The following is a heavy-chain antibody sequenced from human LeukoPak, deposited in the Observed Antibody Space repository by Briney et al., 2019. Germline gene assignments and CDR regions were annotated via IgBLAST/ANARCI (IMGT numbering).Heavy chain of an antibody. D-gene: IGHD4-11*01. CDR2: IYRGGST. V-gene: IGHV3-53*01. J-gene: IGHJ4*02. CDR1: GFTVSSNY. CDR3: ARVGGRGLSYNNSYFDY. Sequence: PGGSLRLSCAASGFTVSSNYMSWVRQAPGKGLEWVSVIYRGGSTYYEDSVKGRFTISRDNSKNTLYLQTNSPRAEDTAVYYCARVGGRGLSYNNSYFDYWGQGTLVTVSS.